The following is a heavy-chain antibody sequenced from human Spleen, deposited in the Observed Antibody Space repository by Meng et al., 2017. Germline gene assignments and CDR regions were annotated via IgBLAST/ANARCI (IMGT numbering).Heavy chain of an antibody. J-gene: IGHJ3*02. CDR3: ARDEGGRIWFGELFGAFDI. Sequence: GESLKISCVASGFTISSYEMNWVRQAPGKGLEWVAYISSGGNTIHYADSVKGRFTISIDNAKNSLYLQMNSLRAEDTAVYYCARDEGGRIWFGELFGAFDIWGQGTMVTVSS. D-gene: IGHD3-10*01. CDR2: ISSGGNTI. V-gene: IGHV3-48*03. CDR1: GFTISSYE.